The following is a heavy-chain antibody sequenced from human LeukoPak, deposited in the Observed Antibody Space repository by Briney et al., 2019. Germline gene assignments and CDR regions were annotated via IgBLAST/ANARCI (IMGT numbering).Heavy chain of an antibody. CDR3: ARVSGPPSFWSGYLDYYYYYYMDV. Sequence: GRSLRLSCAASGFTFSSYWMSWVRQAPGKGLEWVANIKQDGSEKYYVDSVKGRFTISRDNAKNSLYLQMNSLRAEDTAVYYCARVSGPPSFWSGYLDYYYYYYMDVWGKGTTVTVSS. CDR2: IKQDGSEK. D-gene: IGHD3-3*01. J-gene: IGHJ6*03. CDR1: GFTFSSYW. V-gene: IGHV3-7*01.